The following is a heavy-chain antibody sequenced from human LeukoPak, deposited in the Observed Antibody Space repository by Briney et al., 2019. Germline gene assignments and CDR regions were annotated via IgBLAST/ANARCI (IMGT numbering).Heavy chain of an antibody. Sequence: SETLSLTCTVSDGSISSYYWSWIRQPPGKGLEWIGYIYYSGSTNYNPSLKSRVTISVDTSKNQFSLKLSSVTAADTAVYYCARAVTVAATYYFDYWGQGTLVTVSS. CDR1: DGSISSYY. D-gene: IGHD2-15*01. CDR2: IYYSGST. V-gene: IGHV4-59*01. J-gene: IGHJ4*02. CDR3: ARAVTVAATYYFDY.